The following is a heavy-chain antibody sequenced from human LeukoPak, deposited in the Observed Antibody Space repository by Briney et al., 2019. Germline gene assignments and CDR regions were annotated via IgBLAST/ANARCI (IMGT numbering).Heavy chain of an antibody. J-gene: IGHJ4*02. CDR3: ANGPRGDYFDY. CDR2: IIPILGIA. V-gene: IGHV1-69*02. Sequence: SVKVSCKASGGTFSSYTISWVRQAPGQGLEWMGRIIPILGIANYAQKFQGRVTITADKSTSTAYMELSSLRSEDTAVYYCANGPRGDYFDYWGQGTLVTVSS. CDR1: GGTFSSYT. D-gene: IGHD7-27*01.